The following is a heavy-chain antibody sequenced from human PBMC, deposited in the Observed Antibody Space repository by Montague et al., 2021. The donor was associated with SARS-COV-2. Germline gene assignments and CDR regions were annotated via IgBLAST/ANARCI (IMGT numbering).Heavy chain of an antibody. CDR3: ARGRDSGTYFGTKYYFQYGLDV. CDR1: DGSVSAYF. V-gene: IGHV4-34*01. CDR2: VDRSGTA. D-gene: IGHD3-10*01. J-gene: IGHJ6*02. Sequence: SETLSLTCDFSDGSVSAYFWSWVRQLPGRGLEWIGQVDRSGTAHYSPSRQSRLTLSVDTSNNQVSLNLTSVTATDTATYYCARGRDSGTYFGTKYYFQYGLDVWGQGTTVTVSS.